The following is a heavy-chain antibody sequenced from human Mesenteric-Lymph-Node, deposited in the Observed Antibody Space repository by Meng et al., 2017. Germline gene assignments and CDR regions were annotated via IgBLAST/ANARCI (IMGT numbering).Heavy chain of an antibody. CDR3: AKDPVETSYGMDV. CDR1: GFTFSSYG. CDR2: IWYDASNQ. J-gene: IGHJ6*02. V-gene: IGHV3-33*06. Sequence: GESLKISCAASGFTFSSYGMHWVRQAPGKGLEWVAVIWYDASNQYHADSVKGRFTISRDNSKNTLYLQMNSLRAEDTAVYYCAKDPVETSYGMDVWGQGTTVTVSS.